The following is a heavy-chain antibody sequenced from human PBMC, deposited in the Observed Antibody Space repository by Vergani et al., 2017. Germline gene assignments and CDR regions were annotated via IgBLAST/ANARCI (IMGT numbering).Heavy chain of an antibody. Sequence: QVQLVQSGAEAKKPGSSVKVSCKASGATFRSNTISWVRQVPGQGLEWMGRIIPVLGKTKYAQDFQGRLTITADTSTSTAYMELTSLRSQDTAVYYGARDPRGYGGDPEDYYYGMDVWGQGTTVTVSS. CDR2: IIPVLGKT. V-gene: IGHV1-69*08. D-gene: IGHD2-21*02. CDR3: ARDPRGYGGDPEDYYYGMDV. J-gene: IGHJ6*02. CDR1: GATFRSNT.